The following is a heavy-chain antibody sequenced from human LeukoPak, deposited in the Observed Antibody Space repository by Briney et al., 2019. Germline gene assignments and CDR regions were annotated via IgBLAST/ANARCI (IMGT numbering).Heavy chain of an antibody. V-gene: IGHV3-23*01. D-gene: IGHD3-22*01. CDR1: GFTFSSYA. Sequence: GGSLRLSCAASGFTFSSYAMSWVRQAPGKGLEWVSDISGSGGSTYYADSVKGRFAISRDNSKNTLYLQMNSLRAEDTAVYYCAKDLAYYDSSGPGEYWGQGTLVTVSS. CDR3: AKDLAYYDSSGPGEY. J-gene: IGHJ4*02. CDR2: ISGSGGST.